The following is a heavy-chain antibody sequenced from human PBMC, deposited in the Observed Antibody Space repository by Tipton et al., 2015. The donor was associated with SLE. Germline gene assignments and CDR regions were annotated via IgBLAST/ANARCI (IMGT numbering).Heavy chain of an antibody. Sequence: QVQLVQSGPEVKKPGSSVKVSCKASGGTFSIYSIVWVRQAPGQGLEWMGGIIPFFGTANYAQKFQDRVTITTDESTSTAYMELSSLRSEDTAVYYCARDLSGQRVNWFDPWGQGTLVTVSS. J-gene: IGHJ5*02. CDR1: GGTFSIYS. V-gene: IGHV1-69*01. D-gene: IGHD1-26*01. CDR2: IIPFFGTA. CDR3: ARDLSGQRVNWFDP.